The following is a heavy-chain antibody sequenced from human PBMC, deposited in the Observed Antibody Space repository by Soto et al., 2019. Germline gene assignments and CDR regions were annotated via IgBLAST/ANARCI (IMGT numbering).Heavy chain of an antibody. V-gene: IGHV1-18*01. CDR1: GYTFSSYG. D-gene: IGHD3-10*01. CDR3: AWGEWFGEP. Sequence: QVQLVQSGAEVKKPGASVKVSCKASGYTFSSYGISWVRQTPGQGLEWMGWINAYNGNPNYAQKLQGRVTRTTDTSTCSAYVELRCLGCDDRAVYYCAWGEWFGEPWGQGTLVTVSS. J-gene: IGHJ5*02. CDR2: INAYNGNP.